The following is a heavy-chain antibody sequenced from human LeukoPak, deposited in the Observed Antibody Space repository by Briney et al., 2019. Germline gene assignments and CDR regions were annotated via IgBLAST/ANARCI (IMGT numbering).Heavy chain of an antibody. CDR2: TSFDGTNE. J-gene: IGHJ6*02. Sequence: GRSLRLSCAASGFTFSSYAMHWVRQAPGKGREWVAVTSFDGTNEYYADSVRGRFTISRDNSKNTVYLHMNSLRTEDTAVYYCARVTLAAVGTMNYYFHGMDVWGQGTTVTVSS. V-gene: IGHV3-30-3*01. D-gene: IGHD6-13*01. CDR3: ARVTLAAVGTMNYYFHGMDV. CDR1: GFTFSSYA.